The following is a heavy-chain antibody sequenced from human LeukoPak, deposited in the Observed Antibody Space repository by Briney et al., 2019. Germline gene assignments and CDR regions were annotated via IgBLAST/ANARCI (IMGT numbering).Heavy chain of an antibody. CDR1: GFTFSSSA. V-gene: IGHV3-23*01. J-gene: IGHJ6*02. Sequence: GGSLRLSCAASGFTFSSSALSWVRQAPGKGLEWVSTISGSGGSTYYADSVKGRFTISRDNSKNTLYLQMNSLRAEDTAVYYCAKAGPGYYDQPPYGMDVWGQGTTVTVSS. CDR2: ISGSGGST. D-gene: IGHD3-22*01. CDR3: AKAGPGYYDQPPYGMDV.